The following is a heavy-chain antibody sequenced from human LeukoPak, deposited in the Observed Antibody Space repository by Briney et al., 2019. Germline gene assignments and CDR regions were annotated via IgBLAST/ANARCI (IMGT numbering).Heavy chain of an antibody. J-gene: IGHJ5*02. Sequence: GGSLRLSCAASGFTFSSYNMNWVRQAPGKGLEWVSYINSSSSTIYYADSVKGRFTISRDNAKNSLYLQMNSLRAEDTAVYYCARDESSDIVVVTAIPWFDPWGQGTLVIVSS. CDR1: GFTFSSYN. D-gene: IGHD2-21*02. CDR3: ARDESSDIVVVTAIPWFDP. CDR2: INSSSSTI. V-gene: IGHV3-48*04.